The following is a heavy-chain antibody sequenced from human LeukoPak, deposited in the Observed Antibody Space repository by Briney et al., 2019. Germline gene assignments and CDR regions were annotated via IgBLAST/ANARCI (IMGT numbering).Heavy chain of an antibody. J-gene: IGHJ4*02. CDR3: ARHGVDYFCSGSYPAPFDY. CDR2: AYYSGSP. CDR1: GASISSGTYF. Sequence: PSESLSLTCTVSGASISSGTYFWAWIRQPPGKGLEWIGTAYYSGSPYYNPSLKSRVTISVDTSKNQFSLKLNSVTATDTAVYYCARHGVDYFCSGSYPAPFDYWGQ. D-gene: IGHD3-10*01. V-gene: IGHV4-39*01.